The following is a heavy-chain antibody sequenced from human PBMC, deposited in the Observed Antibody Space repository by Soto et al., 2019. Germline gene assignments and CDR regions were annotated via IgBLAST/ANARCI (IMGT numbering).Heavy chain of an antibody. CDR3: ATWVDYGDFEGFDF. CDR2: VDPNGVGS. CDR1: GYSFTDYK. J-gene: IGHJ4*02. Sequence: GASVKVSCKTSGYSFTDYKLHWVRQAPGQRLEWMGWVDPNGVGSNSAQKFQGSVTMTWDTSITTAYLDLTRLTTNDTATYFCATWVDYGDFEGFDFWGQGTLVTVSS. D-gene: IGHD4-17*01. V-gene: IGHV1-2*04.